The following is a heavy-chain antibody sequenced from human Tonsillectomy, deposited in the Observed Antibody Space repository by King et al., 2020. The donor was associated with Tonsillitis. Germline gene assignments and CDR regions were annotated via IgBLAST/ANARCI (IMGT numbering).Heavy chain of an antibody. CDR3: AASDYLYYYAIDV. CDR1: GFTFSNYA. J-gene: IGHJ6*02. CDR2: ITGNGDST. D-gene: IGHD4-17*01. V-gene: IGHV3-23*04. Sequence: VQLVESGGGLVQPGGSLGLSCAASGFTFSNYAMSWVRQAPGKGLEWVSAITGNGDSTYYADSVKGRFTISRDNSKNTLYLQMNGLSAEDTAVYYCAASDYLYYYAIDVWGQGTTFTVSS.